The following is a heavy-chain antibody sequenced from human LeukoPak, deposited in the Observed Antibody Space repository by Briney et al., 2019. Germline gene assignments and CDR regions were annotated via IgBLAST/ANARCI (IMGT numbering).Heavy chain of an antibody. J-gene: IGHJ3*02. CDR1: GYTFSDYY. CDR2: INPNSGGT. V-gene: IGHV1-2*06. Sequence: ASVKVSCKASGYTFSDYYMHWVRQAPEQGLQWMGRINPNSGGTDYAQEFQGRVTMTRDTSISTFYMELTRLRSDDTAVYYCARARDTKRWLKSPNLLDIWGQGTMVTVSS. CDR3: ARARDTKRWLKSPNLLDI. D-gene: IGHD5-24*01.